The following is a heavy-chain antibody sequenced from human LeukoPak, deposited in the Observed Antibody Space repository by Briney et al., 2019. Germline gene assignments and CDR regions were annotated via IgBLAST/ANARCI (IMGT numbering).Heavy chain of an antibody. CDR1: GGSISNYY. J-gene: IGHJ4*02. CDR2: MYSSGST. V-gene: IGHV4-4*09. Sequence: SETLSLTCTVSGGSISNYYWTWIRQPPGKGLEWIGDMYSSGSTNYNPSLAGRVTISEDTSKNQFSLKLTSVTAADTAVCYCARATRGSVAGPFDYWGQGTQVTVSS. CDR3: ARATRGSVAGPFDY. D-gene: IGHD6-19*01.